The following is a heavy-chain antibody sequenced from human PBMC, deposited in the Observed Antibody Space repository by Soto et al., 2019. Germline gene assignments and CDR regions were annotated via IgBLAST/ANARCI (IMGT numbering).Heavy chain of an antibody. Sequence: QVQLVESGGGVVQPGRSLRLSCAASGFTFSNYGMHWVRQAPGKGLEWVGFIWYHGSNQYYTDSVQGRFTISRDNYKNIVCLQMDSLRAEDTAMYYCARDMAEYSGYYLPGTYWGQGTLVTVSS. CDR3: ARDMAEYSGYYLPGTY. V-gene: IGHV3-33*01. CDR2: IWYHGSNQ. D-gene: IGHD5-12*01. CDR1: GFTFSNYG. J-gene: IGHJ4*02.